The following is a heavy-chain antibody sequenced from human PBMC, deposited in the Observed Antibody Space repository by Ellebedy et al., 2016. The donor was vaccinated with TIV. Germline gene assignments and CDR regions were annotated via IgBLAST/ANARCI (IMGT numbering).Heavy chain of an antibody. J-gene: IGHJ4*02. CDR2: ISADGTKT. CDR1: GFPFGGSW. Sequence: PGGSLRLSCAASGFPFGGSWMHWVRQTPGKGLVWVSLISADGTKTIYADSVKGRFTISRDNAKNTLYLQMNSLRAEDTAVYYCVRDVGASGYYANWGQGTLVTVSS. CDR3: VRDVGASGYYAN. V-gene: IGHV3-74*01. D-gene: IGHD2-15*01.